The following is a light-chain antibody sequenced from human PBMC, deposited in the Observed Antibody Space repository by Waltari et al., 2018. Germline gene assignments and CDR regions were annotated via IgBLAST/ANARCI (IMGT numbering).Light chain of an antibody. V-gene: IGLV2-11*01. CDR3: CSYAGSYIV. CDR1: SSAVGGYNH. J-gene: IGLJ1*01. Sequence: QSALTPPRSVSGSPGQSAAIPCTGTSSAVGGYNHVSCYQQHPGQVPKVVIYDVSKRPSGVPDRFSGSKSGNTASLTISGLQADDEADYYCCSYAGSYIVFGAGTKVTVL. CDR2: DVS.